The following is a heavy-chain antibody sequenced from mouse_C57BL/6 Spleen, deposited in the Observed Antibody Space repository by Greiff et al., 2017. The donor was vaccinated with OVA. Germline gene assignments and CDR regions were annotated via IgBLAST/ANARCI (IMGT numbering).Heavy chain of an antibody. V-gene: IGHV1-55*01. CDR2: IYPGSGST. Sequence: QVQLQQPGAELVKPGASVKMSCKASGYTFTSYWITWVKQRPGQGLEWIGDIYPGSGSTNYNEKFKSKATLTVDTSSSTAYMQLSSLTSEDSAVYTCATPHYGSRYYFDDWGQGTTLTVSA. J-gene: IGHJ2*01. D-gene: IGHD1-1*01. CDR3: ATPHYGSRYYFDD. CDR1: GYTFTSYW.